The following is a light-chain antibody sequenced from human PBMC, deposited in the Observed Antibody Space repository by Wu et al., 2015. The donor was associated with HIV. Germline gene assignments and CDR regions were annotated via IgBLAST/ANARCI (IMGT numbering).Light chain of an antibody. V-gene: IGKV1-9*01. CDR3: QHLNSYPVT. J-gene: IGKJ4*01. CDR2: AAS. CDR1: QGTSSY. Sequence: DIQLTQSPSFLSASVGDRVTITCRASQGTSSYLAWYKQKPREAPKLLIYAASTLQSGVPSRFSGSGSGTEFTLTISSLQPEDFATYYCQHLNSYPVTFGGGTRVEIK.